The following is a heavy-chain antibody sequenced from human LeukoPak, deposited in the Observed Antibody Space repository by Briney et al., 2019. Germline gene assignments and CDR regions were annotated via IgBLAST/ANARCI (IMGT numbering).Heavy chain of an antibody. J-gene: IGHJ1*01. CDR2: IYYSGST. CDR1: GGSISSYY. Sequence: PSVTLSLTCTVSGGSISSYYWNWIRQPPGKGLEWIGYIYYSGSTNYNPSLKSRVTISVDTSKNQFSLKLSSVTAADTAVYYCARGGWYPVSFQHWGQGALVTVSS. V-gene: IGHV4-59*01. CDR3: ARGGWYPVSFQH. D-gene: IGHD6-19*01.